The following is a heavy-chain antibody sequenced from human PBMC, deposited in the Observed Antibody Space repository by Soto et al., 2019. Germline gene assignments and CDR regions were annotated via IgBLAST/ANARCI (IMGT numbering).Heavy chain of an antibody. CDR1: GGTFSSYA. CDR2: INPNSGGT. V-gene: IGHV1-2*04. J-gene: IGHJ6*02. Sequence: GASVKVSCKASGGTFSSYAISWGRQAPGQRLEWMGGINPNSGGTNYAQKFQGWVTMTRDTSISTAYMELSRLRSDDTAVYYCARDSDPAAADIYYYYGMDVWGQGTTVTVSS. CDR3: ARDSDPAAADIYYYYGMDV. D-gene: IGHD6-13*01.